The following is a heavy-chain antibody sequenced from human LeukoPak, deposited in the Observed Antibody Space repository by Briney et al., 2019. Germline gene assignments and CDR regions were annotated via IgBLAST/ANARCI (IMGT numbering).Heavy chain of an antibody. CDR2: ISYDGSKK. V-gene: IGHV3-30*07. Sequence: GGSLRLSSAASGFTLSSYDIHWVRQAPGKGLEWVAVISYDGSKKYYADSVKGRLTISRDNSKNTLYLHMNSLRAEDTAVYYCARATHSSSWYYYYYYYMDVWGRGTTVTISS. D-gene: IGHD6-13*01. CDR1: GFTLSSYD. J-gene: IGHJ6*03. CDR3: ARATHSSSWYYYYYYYMDV.